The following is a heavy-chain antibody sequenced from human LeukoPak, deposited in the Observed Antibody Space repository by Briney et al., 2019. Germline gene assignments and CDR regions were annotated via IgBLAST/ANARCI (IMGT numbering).Heavy chain of an antibody. Sequence: KPSGTLSLTCAVSGGSISTNNWWHWVRQSPGKGLEWIGEIYHTGSTNYNPSLKSRVTMSVDTPKNQFSLKVNSVTAADTATYYCAREVAAGSYRSFDYWGQGTLVTVSS. V-gene: IGHV4-4*02. CDR3: AREVAAGSYRSFDY. D-gene: IGHD6-19*01. J-gene: IGHJ4*02. CDR2: IYHTGST. CDR1: GGSISTNNW.